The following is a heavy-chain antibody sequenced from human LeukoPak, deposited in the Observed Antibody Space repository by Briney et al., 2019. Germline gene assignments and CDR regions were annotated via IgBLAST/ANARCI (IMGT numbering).Heavy chain of an antibody. Sequence: GGSLRLSCTASGFTFGDYAMSWVRQAPGKGLGWVSGISGSGDSTHYADSVQGRFTISRDNSKNTLYLQMNSLRAEDTAVYYCAKDPISSSWYGGDNWGQGTLVTVSS. J-gene: IGHJ4*02. V-gene: IGHV3-23*01. CDR2: ISGSGDST. D-gene: IGHD6-13*01. CDR3: AKDPISSSWYGGDN. CDR1: GFTFGDYA.